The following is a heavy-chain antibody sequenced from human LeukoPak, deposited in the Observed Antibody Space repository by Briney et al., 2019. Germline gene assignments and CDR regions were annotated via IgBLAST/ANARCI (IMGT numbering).Heavy chain of an antibody. D-gene: IGHD3-3*01. V-gene: IGHV3-7*01. CDR3: ARPIRHNIWSGERYYYYMDV. CDR2: IKQDGSEK. Sequence: PGGSLRLSCAASGFTFSTYRMSWVRQAPGKGLEWVADIKQDGSEKHYVDSVKGRFTISRDNAKNSLYLQMNSLRAEDTAVYYCARPIRHNIWSGERYYYYMDVWGKGTTVTVSS. CDR1: GFTFSTYR. J-gene: IGHJ6*03.